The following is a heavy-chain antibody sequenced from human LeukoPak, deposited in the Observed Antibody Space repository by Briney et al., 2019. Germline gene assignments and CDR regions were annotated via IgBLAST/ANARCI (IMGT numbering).Heavy chain of an antibody. CDR1: GGSY. V-gene: IGHV4-34*12. Sequence: PSETLSLTCAVYGGSYWSWIRQPPGKGLEWIGEIIHSGNTNYNPSLKSRITISVDTSKNQLSLKLSSVTAADTAVYYCASYFSAEGYFDYWGQGTLVTVSS. J-gene: IGHJ4*02. D-gene: IGHD2/OR15-2a*01. CDR2: IIHSGNT. CDR3: ASYFSAEGYFDY.